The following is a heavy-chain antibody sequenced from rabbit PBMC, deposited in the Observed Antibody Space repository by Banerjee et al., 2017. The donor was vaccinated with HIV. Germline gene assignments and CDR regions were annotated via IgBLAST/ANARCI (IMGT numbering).Heavy chain of an antibody. V-gene: IGHV1S45*01. CDR3: ARETWGSTGNYGL. CDR2: VYNGDSGSRT. D-gene: IGHD7-1*01. Sequence: QEQLVESGGGLVQPGGSLKLSCKASGFSFNSGYDMCWVRQAPGKGLEWIACVYNGDSGSRTYYATWAKGRFTISKTSTTVTLQMTSLTAADTATYFCARETWGSTGNYGLWGPGTLVTVS. J-gene: IGHJ4*01. CDR1: GFSFNSGYD.